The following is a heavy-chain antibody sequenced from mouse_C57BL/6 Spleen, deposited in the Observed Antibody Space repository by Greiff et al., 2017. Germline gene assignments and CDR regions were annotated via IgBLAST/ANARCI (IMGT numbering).Heavy chain of an antibody. CDR2: IYPGDGDT. CDR1: GYAFSSSW. J-gene: IGHJ4*01. CDR3: ARSPRGYAMDY. V-gene: IGHV1-82*01. Sequence: VQLQQSGPELVKPGASVKISCKASGYAFSSSWMNWVKQRPGKGLEWIGRIYPGDGDTNYNGKFKGKATLTADKSSSTAYMQLSSLTSEDSAVYFCARSPRGYAMDYWGQGTSVTVSS. D-gene: IGHD6-1*01.